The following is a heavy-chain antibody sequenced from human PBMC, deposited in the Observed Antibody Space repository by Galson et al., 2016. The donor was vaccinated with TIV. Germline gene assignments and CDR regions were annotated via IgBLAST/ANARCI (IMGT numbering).Heavy chain of an antibody. Sequence: SLRLSCAASGLSVSINYMTWVRQAPGKGLEWVSLISDGGNTYYPDSVKGRFTISRDNSKNTLYLQMNSLRVEDTAVYYCARDRMIDATYYYYYYGMDVWGRGTAATVSS. J-gene: IGHJ6*02. CDR2: ISDGGNT. CDR1: GLSVSINY. V-gene: IGHV3-66*02. D-gene: IGHD3-22*01. CDR3: ARDRMIDATYYYYYYGMDV.